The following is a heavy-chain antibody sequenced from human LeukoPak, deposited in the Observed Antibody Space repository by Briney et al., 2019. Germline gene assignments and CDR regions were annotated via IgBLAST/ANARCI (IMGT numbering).Heavy chain of an antibody. J-gene: IGHJ4*02. CDR3: ASAAGWLRFDF. CDR2: IYYSGST. CDR1: GGSISSYY. Sequence: SDSLSLTRPVSGGSISSYYSSWIRQPAGKWLEWIWYIYYSGSTTYNPSRKARATTPVDTSKNQFFLKLTSVKPTDPPVYYCASAAGWLRFDFGGRGTVATVS. V-gene: IGHV4-59*08. D-gene: IGHD6-19*01.